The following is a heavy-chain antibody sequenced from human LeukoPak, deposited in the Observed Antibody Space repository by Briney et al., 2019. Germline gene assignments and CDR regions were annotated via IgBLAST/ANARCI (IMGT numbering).Heavy chain of an antibody. CDR1: GFTFSSYA. J-gene: IGHJ4*02. CDR2: ISGSGGST. D-gene: IGHD3-10*01. CDR3: AKDLFLWFGELSSPTDY. Sequence: GGSLRLSCAASGFTFSSYAMSWVRQAPGKGLEWVSAISGSGGSTYYADSVKGRFTISRDNSKNTLYLQMNSLRAEDTAVYYCAKDLFLWFGELSSPTDYWGQGTLVTVSS. V-gene: IGHV3-23*01.